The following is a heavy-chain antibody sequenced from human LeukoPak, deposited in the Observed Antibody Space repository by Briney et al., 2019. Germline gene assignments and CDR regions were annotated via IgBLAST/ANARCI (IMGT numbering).Heavy chain of an antibody. D-gene: IGHD3-3*01. Sequence: GGSLRLSCAASGFTFSSYGMHWVRQAPGKGLEWVAVISYDGSNKYYADSVKGRLTISRDNSKNTLYLQMNSLRAEDTAVYYCAKAYYDFGYYYYMDVWGKGTTVTVSS. CDR1: GFTFSSYG. J-gene: IGHJ6*03. CDR2: ISYDGSNK. V-gene: IGHV3-30*18. CDR3: AKAYYDFGYYYYMDV.